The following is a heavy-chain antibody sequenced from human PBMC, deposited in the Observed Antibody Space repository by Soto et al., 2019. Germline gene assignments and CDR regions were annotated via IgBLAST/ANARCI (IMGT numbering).Heavy chain of an antibody. D-gene: IGHD6-19*01. V-gene: IGHV4-34*01. CDR1: GGSFSGYY. J-gene: IGHJ6*02. CDR2: INHSGST. Sequence: QVQLQQWGAGLLKPSETLSLTCAVYGGSFSGYYWSWIRQPPGKGLEWIGEINHSGSTNYNPSLKSRVTISVDTSKNQFSLKLSSVTAADTAVYYCARGLRGWQYYDGMDVWGQGTTVTVSS. CDR3: ARGLRGWQYYDGMDV.